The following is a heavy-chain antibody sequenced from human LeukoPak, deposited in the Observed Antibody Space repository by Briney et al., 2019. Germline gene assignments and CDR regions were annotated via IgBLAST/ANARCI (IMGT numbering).Heavy chain of an antibody. CDR1: GFTFSSYS. D-gene: IGHD1-14*01. V-gene: IGHV3-48*01. CDR2: ISNSSSTI. CDR3: AKTNRFDP. J-gene: IGHJ5*02. Sequence: GGSLRLSCAASGFTFSSYSMNWVRQAPGKGLEWVSYISNSSSTIHYADSVKGRFTISRDNSKNTLYLQMNSLRAEDTAVYYCAKTNRFDPWGQGTLVTVSS.